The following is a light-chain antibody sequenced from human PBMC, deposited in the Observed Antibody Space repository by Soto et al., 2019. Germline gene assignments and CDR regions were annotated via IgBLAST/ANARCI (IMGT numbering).Light chain of an antibody. CDR1: QNINKY. Sequence: EIVLTQSPGTLSLSPGERATLSCRTSQNINKYLAWYQQKPGRAPRLLIYDASNRATGIPARFSGSGSGTDFTLTISSLEPEDFAVYYCQQRSNWPITFGQGTRLEMK. V-gene: IGKV3-11*01. J-gene: IGKJ5*01. CDR3: QQRSNWPIT. CDR2: DAS.